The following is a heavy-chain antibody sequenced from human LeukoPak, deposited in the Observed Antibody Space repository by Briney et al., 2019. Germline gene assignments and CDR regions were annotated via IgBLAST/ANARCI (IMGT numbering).Heavy chain of an antibody. CDR3: AKGTNQVLLWFGELSESFFGY. Sequence: PGGSLRLSCAASGFTFSAFAMTWVRQAPGKGLEWVSTITDDGYNTYSADSVKGRITFSRDNSKNTLSLQLRSLRAEDTAVYYCAKGTNQVLLWFGELSESFFGYWGQGTLVTVSS. CDR1: GFTFSAFA. J-gene: IGHJ4*02. D-gene: IGHD3-10*01. CDR2: ITDDGYNT. V-gene: IGHV3-23*01.